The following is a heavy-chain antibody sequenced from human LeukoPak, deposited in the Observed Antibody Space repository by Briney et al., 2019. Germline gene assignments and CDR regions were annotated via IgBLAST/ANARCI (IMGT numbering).Heavy chain of an antibody. Sequence: ASVKVSCKASGYTFTSYDINWVRQATGQGLEWMGWMNPNSGNTGYAQKFQGRVTMTRNTSISTAYMELSSLRSEDTAVYYCARVGYSYGCSAYYYYGMDVWGQGTTVTVSS. J-gene: IGHJ6*02. CDR3: ARVGYSYGCSAYYYYGMDV. CDR1: GYTFTSYD. D-gene: IGHD5-18*01. V-gene: IGHV1-8*01. CDR2: MNPNSGNT.